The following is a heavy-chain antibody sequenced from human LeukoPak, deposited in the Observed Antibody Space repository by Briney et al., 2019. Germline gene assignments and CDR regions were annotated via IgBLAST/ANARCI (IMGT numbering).Heavy chain of an antibody. CDR3: AKGTKVTTLSSDIDY. D-gene: IGHD4-17*01. Sequence: PGGSLRLSCAASGFTFSSYAMSWVRQAPGKGLEWVSGIRGAGDRTSYTDSVKGRFTISRDNSKNTLYLQMNSLRAEDTAVYYCAKGTKVTTLSSDIDYWGQGTLVTVSS. J-gene: IGHJ4*02. CDR1: GFTFSSYA. V-gene: IGHV3-23*01. CDR2: IRGAGDRT.